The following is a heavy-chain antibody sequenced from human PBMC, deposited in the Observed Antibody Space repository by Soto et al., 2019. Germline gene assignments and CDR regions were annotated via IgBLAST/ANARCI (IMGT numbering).Heavy chain of an antibody. Sequence: GGSLRLSCAASGFTFSSYWMHWVRQAPGKGLVWVSRINSDGSSTSYADSVKGRFTISRANAKDTLYLQMNSLRAEDTAVYYCARESITIFGVVILHDYWGQGTLVTVSS. CDR2: INSDGSST. D-gene: IGHD3-3*01. CDR1: GFTFSSYW. V-gene: IGHV3-74*01. CDR3: ARESITIFGVVILHDY. J-gene: IGHJ4*02.